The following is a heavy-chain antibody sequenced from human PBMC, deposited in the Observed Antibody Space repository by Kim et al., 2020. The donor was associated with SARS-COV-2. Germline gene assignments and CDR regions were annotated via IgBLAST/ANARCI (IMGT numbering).Heavy chain of an antibody. D-gene: IGHD1-1*01. CDR3: ARWNEGLDY. Sequence: SDTLSLICTVSGGSISHYYWSWMRLPPGKGLEWIGYVYDDGHTNYNPSLKSRVSMSEDTSKNQFSLKLTSVTAADTAVYYCARWNEGLDYWGHGTLVTVS. CDR1: GGSISHYY. J-gene: IGHJ4*01. V-gene: IGHV4-59*13. CDR2: VYDDGHT.